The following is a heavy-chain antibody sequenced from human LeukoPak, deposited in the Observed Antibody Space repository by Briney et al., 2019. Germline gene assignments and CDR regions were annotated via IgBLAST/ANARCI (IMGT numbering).Heavy chain of an antibody. V-gene: IGHV3-30*04. Sequence: PGGSLRLSCAASGFTFSSYAMHWVRQAPGKGLEWVAVISYDGSNKYYADSVKGRFTISRDNSKNTLYLQMNSLRAEDTAVYYCARVLTTKQLLFDAFDVWGQGTMVTVSS. CDR3: ARVLTTKQLLFDAFDV. CDR1: GFTFSSYA. J-gene: IGHJ3*01. D-gene: IGHD6-6*01. CDR2: ISYDGSNK.